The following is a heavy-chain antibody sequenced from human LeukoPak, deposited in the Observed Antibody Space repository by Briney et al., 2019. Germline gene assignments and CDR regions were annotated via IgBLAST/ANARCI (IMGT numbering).Heavy chain of an antibody. D-gene: IGHD6-6*01. CDR2: INPNSGGT. CDR1: GYTFTDYY. J-gene: IGHJ4*02. Sequence: ASVKVSCKASGYTFTDYYMHWVRQAPGQGLEWMGWINPNSGGTNFAQKFQGRVAMTRDTSISTAYLELGRLRSDDTAVYFCARARWQLVPYFDSWGQGTLVTVSS. V-gene: IGHV1-2*02. CDR3: ARARWQLVPYFDS.